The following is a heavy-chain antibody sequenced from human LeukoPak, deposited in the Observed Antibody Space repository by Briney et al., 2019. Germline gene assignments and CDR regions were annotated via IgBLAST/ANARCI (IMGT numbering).Heavy chain of an antibody. V-gene: IGHV3-30*02. J-gene: IGHJ4*02. CDR1: GFTFTHFG. D-gene: IGHD1-26*01. Sequence: GGSLRLSCLASGFTFTHFGMHWVRQAPGKGLEWVTFIQYDGIDEYYADSVKGRFSISRDDSKNTIYLQMNSLKPEDTAVYYCAKIVGSGSRTFWGQGTLVIVSS. CDR3: AKIVGSGSRTF. CDR2: IQYDGIDE.